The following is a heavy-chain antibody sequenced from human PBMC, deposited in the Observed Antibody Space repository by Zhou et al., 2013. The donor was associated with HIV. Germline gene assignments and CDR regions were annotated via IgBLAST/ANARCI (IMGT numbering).Heavy chain of an antibody. CDR3: ARGNYDGSRYCDY. D-gene: IGHD3-22*01. CDR2: INPSGGGR. Sequence: QVQLVQSGAEVKKPGASVKVSCKASGYTFTGYYIHWVRQAPGQGLEWMGIINPSGGGRSSAQSFQGRITMTRDMSTSTVYMELSSLRSEDTAVYYCARGNYDGSRYCDYWGQGSLVTVSS. J-gene: IGHJ4*02. CDR1: GYTFTGYY. V-gene: IGHV1-46*01.